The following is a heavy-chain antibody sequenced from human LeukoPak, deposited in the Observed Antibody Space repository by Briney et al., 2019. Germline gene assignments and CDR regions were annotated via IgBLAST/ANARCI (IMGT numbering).Heavy chain of an antibody. CDR2: IIPIFGTP. Sequence: SVKVSCKASGGTFSSYAISWVRQAPGQGLEWVGGIIPIFGTPNYAQRFQGGVTITADESTSTAYMELSSLRSEDTAVYYCVREEGQQLELAYFQHWGQGTLVTVSS. J-gene: IGHJ1*01. CDR1: GGTFSSYA. V-gene: IGHV1-69*13. D-gene: IGHD6-13*01. CDR3: VREEGQQLELAYFQH.